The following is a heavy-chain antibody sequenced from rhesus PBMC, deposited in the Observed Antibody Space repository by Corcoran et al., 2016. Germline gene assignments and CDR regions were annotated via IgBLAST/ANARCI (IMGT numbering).Heavy chain of an antibody. CDR3: AGNSGSLDYFDY. V-gene: IGHV1-156*01. CDR2: VDPVYGKI. Sequence: EVQLVQSGAEVTKPGASVKVSCKVSGYTFTALSMHWVRQAPGKGLEWMGGVDPVYGKIIDAEKFQGRVTMTEDTSTDTADMELSSLRSEDTAVYYCAGNSGSLDYFDYWGQGVLVTVSS. D-gene: IGHD6-25*01. CDR1: GYTFTALS. J-gene: IGHJ4*01.